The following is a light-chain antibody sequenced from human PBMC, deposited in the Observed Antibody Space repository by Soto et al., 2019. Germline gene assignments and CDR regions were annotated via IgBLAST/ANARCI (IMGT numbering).Light chain of an antibody. J-gene: IGKJ1*01. V-gene: IGKV3-20*01. CDR1: QSVSSSY. Sequence: RTPSLSPGERATLSCRARQSVSSSYLAWYQQKPGQPPRLLIYGASLRATGIPDRFSGSGSGTDFTLNINTIEPEDSAVYYCQRYGRSPTWTFGQGTKVDIK. CDR3: QRYGRSPTWT. CDR2: GAS.